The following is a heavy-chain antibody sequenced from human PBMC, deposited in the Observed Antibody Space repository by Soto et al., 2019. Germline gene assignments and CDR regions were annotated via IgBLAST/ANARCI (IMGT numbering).Heavy chain of an antibody. D-gene: IGHD3-22*01. CDR3: AREAYDSSGLYDY. Sequence: ASVKVSCKASGYTFTGYYMHWVRQAPGQGLEWMGWINPNSGGTNYAQKFQGWVTMTRDTSISTAYMELSRLRSDDTAVYYCAREAYDSSGLYDYWGKGTLVTVSS. J-gene: IGHJ4*02. V-gene: IGHV1-2*04. CDR1: GYTFTGYY. CDR2: INPNSGGT.